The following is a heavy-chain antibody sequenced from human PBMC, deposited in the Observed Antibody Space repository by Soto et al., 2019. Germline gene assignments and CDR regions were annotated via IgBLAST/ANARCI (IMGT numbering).Heavy chain of an antibody. V-gene: IGHV1-8*01. D-gene: IGHD3-3*01. CDR1: GYTFTSYD. CDR2: MNPNSGNT. Sequence: ASVKVSCKASGYTFTSYDINWVRQATGQGLEWMGWMNPNSGNTGYAQKFQGRVTMTRNTSISTAYMELSSLRSEDTAVYYCARGGTVLRFLEWERRYYSGMEVWGQGTTDTVSS. CDR3: ARGGTVLRFLEWERRYYSGMEV. J-gene: IGHJ6*02.